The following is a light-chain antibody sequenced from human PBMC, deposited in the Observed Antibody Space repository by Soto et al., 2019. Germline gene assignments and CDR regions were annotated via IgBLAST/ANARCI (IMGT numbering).Light chain of an antibody. CDR3: QQYGTSFWT. V-gene: IGKV3-20*01. CDR2: GAS. J-gene: IGKJ1*01. Sequence: EIVLTQSPGTLSLSPGERATLSCRTSQSVSNRYLAWYQQKPGQSPRLLIYGASTRATGIPDRFGGSGSGKDLPLTISRLEPEDFAVYYCQQYGTSFWTFGQGTKVESK. CDR1: QSVSNRY.